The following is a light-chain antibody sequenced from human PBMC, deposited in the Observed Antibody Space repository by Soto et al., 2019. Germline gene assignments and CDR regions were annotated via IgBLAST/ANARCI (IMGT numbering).Light chain of an antibody. CDR1: QSISSN. CDR3: QQFHDWPMT. J-gene: IGKJ3*01. Sequence: EIVMTQSPATLSVSPGERATLSCRASQSISSNLAWYQQKPGQAPRLLISGASPRDTGIPARFSGSGSGTDFTLTISSLQSEDFAVYYCQQFHDWPMTFGPGTKVDIK. V-gene: IGKV3-15*01. CDR2: GAS.